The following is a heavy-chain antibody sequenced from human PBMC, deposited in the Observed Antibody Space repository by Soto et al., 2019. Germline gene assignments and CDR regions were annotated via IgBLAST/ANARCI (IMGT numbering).Heavy chain of an antibody. CDR3: AKSLLILYSSGWYDGMDV. CDR1: GFTFSSYA. CDR2: ISGSGGST. Sequence: GGSLRLSCAASGFTFSSYAMSWVRQAPGKGLEWVSAISGSGGSTYYADSVKGRFTISRDNSKNTLYLQMNSLRAEDTAVYYCAKSLLILYSSGWYDGMDVWGQGTTVTVSS. J-gene: IGHJ6*02. D-gene: IGHD6-19*01. V-gene: IGHV3-23*01.